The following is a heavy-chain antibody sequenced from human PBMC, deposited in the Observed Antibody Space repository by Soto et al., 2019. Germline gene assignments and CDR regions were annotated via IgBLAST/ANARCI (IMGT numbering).Heavy chain of an antibody. CDR1: GYTFTGYY. D-gene: IGHD6-6*01. CDR2: INPNSGGT. CDR3: ARDRRASYYYYYGMDV. Sequence: QVQLVQSGAEVKKPGASVKVSCKASGYTFTGYYMHWVRQAPGQGLECMGWINPNSGGTNYAQKFQGWVTMTRDTSISTAYMELSRLRSDDTAVYYCARDRRASYYYYYGMDVWGQGTTVTVSS. J-gene: IGHJ6*02. V-gene: IGHV1-2*04.